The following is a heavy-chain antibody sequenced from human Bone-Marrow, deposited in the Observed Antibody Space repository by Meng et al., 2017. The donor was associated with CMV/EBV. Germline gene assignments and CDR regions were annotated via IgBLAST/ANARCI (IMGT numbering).Heavy chain of an antibody. Sequence: SETLSLTCAVSGGSISSSNWWSWVRQPPGKGLEWIGEIYHSGSTNYNPSLKSRVTISVDTSKNQFSLKLSSVTAADTAVYYCARASPTSMGIDYWGQGTLVTVSS. CDR2: IYHSGST. CDR3: ARASPTSMGIDY. V-gene: IGHV4-4*02. CDR1: GGSISSSNW. D-gene: IGHD2/OR15-2a*01. J-gene: IGHJ4*02.